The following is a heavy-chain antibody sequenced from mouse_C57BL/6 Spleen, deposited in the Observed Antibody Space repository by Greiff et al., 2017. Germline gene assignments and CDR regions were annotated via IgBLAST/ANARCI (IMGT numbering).Heavy chain of an antibody. J-gene: IGHJ4*01. CDR3: ARRGWLLREDYYAMDY. CDR2: ISSGSSTI. Sequence: EVQVVESGGGLVKPGGSLKLSCAASGFTFSDYGMHWVRQAPEKGLEWVAYISSGSSTIYYADTVKGRFTISRDNAKNTLFLQMPSLRAEDTAMYYCARRGWLLREDYYAMDYWGQGTSVTVSS. CDR1: GFTFSDYG. D-gene: IGHD2-3*01. V-gene: IGHV5-17*01.